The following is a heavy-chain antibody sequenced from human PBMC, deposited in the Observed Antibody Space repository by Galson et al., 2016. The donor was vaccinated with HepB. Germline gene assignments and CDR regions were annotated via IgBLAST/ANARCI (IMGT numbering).Heavy chain of an antibody. CDR1: GDSISSGDYS. D-gene: IGHD3-10*01. J-gene: IGHJ4*02. CDR2: ISHTGNA. Sequence: TLSLTCAVSGDSISSGDYSWTWIRKPPGTGLEWIGHISHTGNAYYSPSLKSRVTVSVDRPKNHFSLHLASVTAADTAVYYCARGPRLLRAYGDLISYFDYWGQGILVAVSS. V-gene: IGHV4-30-2*01. CDR3: ARGPRLLRAYGDLISYFDY.